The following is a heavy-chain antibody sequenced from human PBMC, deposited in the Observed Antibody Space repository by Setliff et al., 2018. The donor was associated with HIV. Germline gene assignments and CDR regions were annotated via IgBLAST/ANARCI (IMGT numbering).Heavy chain of an antibody. J-gene: IGHJ4*02. D-gene: IGHD4-17*01. CDR1: GGSLKTYP. CDR2: IYPNTGGT. CDR3: ARSTTAD. Sequence: ASVKVSCKASGGSLKTYPINWVRQAPGQGLEWMGWIYPNTGGTNYAQKFQGRVTMTRDTSISTAYMELSRLRSDDTALYYCARSTTADWGQGTMVTVSS. V-gene: IGHV1-2*02.